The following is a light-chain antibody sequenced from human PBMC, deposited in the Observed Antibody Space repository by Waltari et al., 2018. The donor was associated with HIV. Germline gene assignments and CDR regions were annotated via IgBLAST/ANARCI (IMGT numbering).Light chain of an antibody. CDR3: MQGSHWPIA. J-gene: IGKJ5*01. CDR2: KVS. V-gene: IGKV2-30*01. CDR1: QSLAFLDGNTY. Sequence: DVVMAQSPLSLLLTLKHPASISFSSNQSLAFLDGNTYLNWFQLRPGQSPRRLMYKVSHRDSGVPDRFSGSGSHTDFTLKISRVEAEDVGVFYCMQGSHWPIAFGQGTRLEIK.